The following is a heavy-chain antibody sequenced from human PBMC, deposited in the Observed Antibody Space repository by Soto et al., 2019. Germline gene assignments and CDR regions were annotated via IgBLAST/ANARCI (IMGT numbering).Heavy chain of an antibody. CDR1: GFDFEDFA. Sequence: GGSLRLSCAAAGFDFEDFAMHWVRQAPGKGLEWVSLINSDGTDSYYMDSVRGRCTISRDNGKNSLYLQMDRLRPEDTAFYFCAKALYYYDSSPLDHWGQGTLVTVSS. D-gene: IGHD3-22*01. CDR3: AKALYYYDSSPLDH. CDR2: INSDGTDS. V-gene: IGHV3-43D*04. J-gene: IGHJ4*02.